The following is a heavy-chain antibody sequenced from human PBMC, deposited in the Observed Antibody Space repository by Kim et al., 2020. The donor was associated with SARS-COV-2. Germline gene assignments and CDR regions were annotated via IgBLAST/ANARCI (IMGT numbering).Heavy chain of an antibody. V-gene: IGHV1-3*01. Sequence: KKQQKFQSRVTITRDHSARTAYMELSSLRSEDTAVYYCARGEGAAAYFDYWGQGTLVTVSS. D-gene: IGHD2-2*01. CDR3: ARGEGAAAYFDY. J-gene: IGHJ4*02.